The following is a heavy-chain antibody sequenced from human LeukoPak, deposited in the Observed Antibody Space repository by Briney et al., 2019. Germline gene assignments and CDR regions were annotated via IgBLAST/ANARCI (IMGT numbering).Heavy chain of an antibody. D-gene: IGHD6-19*01. J-gene: IGHJ4*02. V-gene: IGHV4-4*09. CDR3: ARGRVAGSSLDY. CDR2: IYTSGST. Sequence: PSETLSLTCTVSGGCISSYYWSWIRQPPGKGLEWIGYIYTSGSTNYNPSLKSRVTISIDTSKNQFSLKLSSVTAADTAVYYGARGRVAGSSLDYWGQGTLVTVSS. CDR1: GGCISSYY.